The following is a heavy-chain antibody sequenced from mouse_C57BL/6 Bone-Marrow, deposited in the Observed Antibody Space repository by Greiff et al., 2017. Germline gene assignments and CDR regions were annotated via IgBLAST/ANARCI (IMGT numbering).Heavy chain of an antibody. J-gene: IGHJ3*01. CDR1: GYTFTDYE. Sequence: QVQLQQSGAELVRPGASVTLSCKASGYTFTDYEMHWVKQTPVHGLEWIGAIDPETGGTAYNQKFKGKAILTADKSSSTAYMELRSLTSEDSAVYYCEPLLWLRRGAYWGQGTLVTVSA. CDR2: IDPETGGT. V-gene: IGHV1-15*01. CDR3: EPLLWLRRGAY. D-gene: IGHD2-2*01.